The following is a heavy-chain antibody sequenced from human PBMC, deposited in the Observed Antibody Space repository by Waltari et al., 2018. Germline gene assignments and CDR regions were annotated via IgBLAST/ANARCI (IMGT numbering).Heavy chain of an antibody. D-gene: IGHD3-16*02. V-gene: IGHV1-69*01. CDR3: ASGGSYDYVLGSYRPYYFDY. Sequence: AQRVQSGAEVKKTGSAVKVSCKASGGTFSRKANSGVRQAPGQGLEWMGATIPIFGPANYAQKFQVRVTITADESTSTFYMELSLLRSDDTAVYYCASGGSYDYVLGSYRPYYFDYLGQGTLVTVSS. CDR2: TIPIFGPA. CDR1: GGTFSRKA. J-gene: IGHJ4*02.